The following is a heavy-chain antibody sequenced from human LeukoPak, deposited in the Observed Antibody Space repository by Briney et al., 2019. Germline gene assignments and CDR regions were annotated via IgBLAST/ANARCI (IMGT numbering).Heavy chain of an antibody. D-gene: IGHD3-22*01. J-gene: IGHJ4*02. Sequence: GRSLRLSCAASGFTFSNYGMHWVRQAPGKGLEWVALIWYDGSDKYYADSVKGRFTISRDNSESTLYLQMNSLRAEDTAVYYCARGNYDSSGSFDYWGQGTLVTVSS. CDR2: IWYDGSDK. V-gene: IGHV3-33*01. CDR1: GFTFSNYG. CDR3: ARGNYDSSGSFDY.